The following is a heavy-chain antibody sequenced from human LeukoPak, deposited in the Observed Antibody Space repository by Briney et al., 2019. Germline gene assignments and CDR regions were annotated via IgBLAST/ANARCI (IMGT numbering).Heavy chain of an antibody. CDR1: GFTFSNYE. Sequence: PGGSLRLSCAASGFTFSNYEMNWVRQAPGKGLEWVSYISSSGSTIHYVDSVKGRFTISRDNAKNSLYLQMNSLRAEDTAVYYCAREGNWNDRDYWGQGTLVTVSS. J-gene: IGHJ4*02. D-gene: IGHD1-20*01. CDR3: AREGNWNDRDY. CDR2: ISSSGSTI. V-gene: IGHV3-48*03.